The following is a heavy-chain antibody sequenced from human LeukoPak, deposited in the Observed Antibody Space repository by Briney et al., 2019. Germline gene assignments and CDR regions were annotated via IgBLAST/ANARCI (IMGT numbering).Heavy chain of an antibody. J-gene: IGHJ4*02. CDR3: ARGPICIIISSYLSTETPTYFNS. V-gene: IGHV4-34*01. CDR1: GGSFSGYY. Sequence: SETLSLTCAVYGGSFSGYYWSWIRQPPGKGLEWIGEINHSGSTNYNPSLKSRVTISVDTSKNQFSLKLSSVTAADTAVYYCARGPICIIISSYLSTETPTYFNSGGRGPL. CDR2: INHSGST. D-gene: IGHD3-16*01.